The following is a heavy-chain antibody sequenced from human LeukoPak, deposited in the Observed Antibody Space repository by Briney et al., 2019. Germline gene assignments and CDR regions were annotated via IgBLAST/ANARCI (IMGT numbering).Heavy chain of an antibody. CDR3: ARGYSGTTRGYFDY. D-gene: IGHD5-12*01. CDR2: IYYSGST. V-gene: IGHV4-31*03. CDR1: GGSISSGGYY. Sequence: SETLSLTCTVSGGSISSGGYYWSWIRQHPGKGLEWIGYIYYSGSTYYNPSLKSRVTISVDTSKNQFSLKLSSVTAADTAVYYCARGYSGTTRGYFDYWGQGTLVTVSS. J-gene: IGHJ4*02.